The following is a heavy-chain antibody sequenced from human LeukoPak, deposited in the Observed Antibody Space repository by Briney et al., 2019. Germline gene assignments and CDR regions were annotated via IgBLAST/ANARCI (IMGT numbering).Heavy chain of an antibody. CDR1: GGSFSGYY. Sequence: SENLSLTCAVYGGSFSGYYWSWIRQPPGKGLEWIGEINHSGSTNYNPSLKSRVTISVDTSKNQFSLKLSSVTAADTAVYYCARLSFSVSCSSTSCYKAPNFDYWGQGTLVTVSS. D-gene: IGHD2-2*02. V-gene: IGHV4-34*01. CDR3: ARLSFSVSCSSTSCYKAPNFDY. J-gene: IGHJ4*02. CDR2: INHSGST.